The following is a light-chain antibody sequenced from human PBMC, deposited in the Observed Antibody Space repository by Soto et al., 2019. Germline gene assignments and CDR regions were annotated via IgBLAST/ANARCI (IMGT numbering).Light chain of an antibody. J-gene: IGKJ4*01. Sequence: DIQMTQSPASLSASVGDRVTITCRASQNINIYLNWYQQRAGKAPRLLIYAASKLQSGVPSRFSGSTSGTDFTLTINSLQPKDFATYYCQQTDSAPSFGGGTRVDIK. CDR1: QNINIY. CDR3: QQTDSAPS. CDR2: AAS. V-gene: IGKV1-39*01.